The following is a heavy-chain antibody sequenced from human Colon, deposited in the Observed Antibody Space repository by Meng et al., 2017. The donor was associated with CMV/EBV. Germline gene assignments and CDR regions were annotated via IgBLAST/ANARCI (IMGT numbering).Heavy chain of an antibody. CDR2: ISSSGSDI. CDR3: AREWSTRGMDV. J-gene: IGHJ6*02. CDR1: GFTFSSYE. D-gene: IGHD5/OR15-5a*01. Sequence: GGSLRLSCAASGFTFSSYEMNWVRQAPGKGLEWVSYISSSGSDIYFADSVKGRFTVSRDNANNSLYLQMNSLRAEDTAVYYCAREWSTRGMDVWGQGTTVTVSS. V-gene: IGHV3-48*03.